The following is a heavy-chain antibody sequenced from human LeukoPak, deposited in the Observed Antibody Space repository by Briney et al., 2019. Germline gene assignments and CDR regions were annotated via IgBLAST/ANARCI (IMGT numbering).Heavy chain of an antibody. D-gene: IGHD1-1*01. CDR3: ATTVWTGQFPDYFDV. J-gene: IGHJ4*02. V-gene: IGHV3-69-1*02. Sequence: PRGSLRLSCTVSGFSISGRDMTWGRQAPGKGLEWVSSIGSGAKMFYTDSVKGRFTVSRDTSKNTLFLQMNSLRAEDTAVYYCATTVWTGQFPDYFDVWGQGTLVTVSS. CDR1: GFSISGRD. CDR2: IGSGAKM.